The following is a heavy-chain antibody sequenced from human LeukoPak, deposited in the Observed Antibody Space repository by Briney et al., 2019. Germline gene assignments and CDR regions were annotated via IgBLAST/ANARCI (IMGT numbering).Heavy chain of an antibody. CDR1: GYTFTSYG. D-gene: IGHD5-18*01. Sequence: ASVKVSCKASGYTFTSYGISWVRQAPGQGLEWMGWISAYNGNTNYAQKLQGRVTMTTDTSTSTAYMELRSLRSDDTAVYYCARDRARGYSYGFGNDYRGQGTLVTVSS. CDR2: ISAYNGNT. V-gene: IGHV1-18*01. CDR3: ARDRARGYSYGFGNDY. J-gene: IGHJ4*02.